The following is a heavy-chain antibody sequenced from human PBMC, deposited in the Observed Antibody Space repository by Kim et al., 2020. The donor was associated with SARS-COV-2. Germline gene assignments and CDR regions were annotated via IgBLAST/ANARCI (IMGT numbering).Heavy chain of an antibody. CDR3: AKSGACRITSCYQAFDI. D-gene: IGHD2-2*01. J-gene: IGHJ3*02. V-gene: IGHV3-30*02. Sequence: VKGPFTISRDNSKNTLYLQMNSLRAEDTAVYYCAKSGACRITSCYQAFDIWGQGTMVTVSS.